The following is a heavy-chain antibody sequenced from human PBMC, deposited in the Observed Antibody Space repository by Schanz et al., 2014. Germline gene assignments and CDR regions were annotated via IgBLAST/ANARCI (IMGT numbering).Heavy chain of an antibody. CDR2: ISNSGTTI. CDR3: ARDLISSGWYG. Sequence: VQLLESGGALEQPGGSLRLSCAASGFTVSKNYMSWIRQAPGKGLEWVSYISNSGTTIYYADSVKGRFTISRDNAKNSLYLQMNSLRVEDTAVYYCARDLISSGWYGWGQGTLVTVSS. J-gene: IGHJ4*02. V-gene: IGHV3-11*01. CDR1: GFTVSKNY. D-gene: IGHD6-19*01.